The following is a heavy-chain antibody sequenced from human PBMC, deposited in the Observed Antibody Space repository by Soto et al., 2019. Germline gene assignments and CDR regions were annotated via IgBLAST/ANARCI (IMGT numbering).Heavy chain of an antibody. J-gene: IGHJ6*03. CDR2: ISSSSSYI. D-gene: IGHD6-13*01. Sequence: GGSLRLSCAASGFTFSSYSMNWVRQAPGKGLEWVSSISSSSSYIYYADSVKGRFTISRDNAKNSLYLQMNSLRAEDTAVYYCARDLSIEEAYYYYYMDVWGKGTTVTVSS. CDR3: ARDLSIEEAYYYYYMDV. CDR1: GFTFSSYS. V-gene: IGHV3-21*01.